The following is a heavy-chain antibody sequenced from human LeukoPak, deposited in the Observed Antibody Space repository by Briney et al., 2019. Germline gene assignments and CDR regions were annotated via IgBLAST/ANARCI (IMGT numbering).Heavy chain of an antibody. CDR2: INHSGST. J-gene: IGHJ6*02. CDR3: ARGRPYYYYYGMDV. CDR1: GGSFSGYY. V-gene: IGHV4-34*01. Sequence: SETLSLTCAVYGGSFSGYYWSWIRQPPGKGLEWIGEINHSGSTNFNPSLKSRVTISVDTSKNQFSLKLSSVTAADTAVYYCARGRPYYYYYGMDVWGQGTTVTVSS.